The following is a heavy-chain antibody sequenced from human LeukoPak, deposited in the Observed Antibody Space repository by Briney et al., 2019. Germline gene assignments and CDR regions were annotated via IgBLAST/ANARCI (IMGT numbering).Heavy chain of an antibody. CDR1: GFTFSSYS. V-gene: IGHV3-7*01. Sequence: GGSLRLSCAASGFTFSSYSMNWVRQAPGRGLELVANIKQDRSEKYYVDSVKGRFTISRDNAKNSLYLQMNSLRAEDTAVYYCARLREIPVFGVVTKSTSYFDYWGQGTLVTVSS. CDR2: IKQDRSEK. D-gene: IGHD3-3*01. J-gene: IGHJ4*02. CDR3: ARLREIPVFGVVTKSTSYFDY.